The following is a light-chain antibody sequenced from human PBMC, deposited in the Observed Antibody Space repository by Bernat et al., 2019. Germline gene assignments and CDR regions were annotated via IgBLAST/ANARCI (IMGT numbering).Light chain of an antibody. CDR1: NIGTKS. Sequence: SYVLTQPPSVSVAPGQTATITCGGNNIGTKSVNWYQQKPGQAPVLVMYSDSGRPSGIPERISGSNSGNTATLTISRVEAGDEADYYCQVWDSNSDHYVSGPGSNVTVL. CDR3: QVWDSNSDHYV. J-gene: IGLJ1*01. CDR2: SDS. V-gene: IGLV3-21*04.